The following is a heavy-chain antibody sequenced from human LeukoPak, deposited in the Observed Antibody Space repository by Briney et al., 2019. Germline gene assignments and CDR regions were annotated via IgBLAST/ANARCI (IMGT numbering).Heavy chain of an antibody. J-gene: IGHJ4*02. CDR2: ISYDGSNK. Sequence: PGGSLRLSCAASGFTFSSYAMHWVRQAPGKGLEWVAVISYDGSNKYYADSAKGRFTISRDNSKNTLYLQMNSLRAEDTAVYYCAKDLNTSGWFYFDYWGQGTLVPVSS. V-gene: IGHV3-30*04. CDR1: GFTFSSYA. CDR3: AKDLNTSGWFYFDY. D-gene: IGHD6-19*01.